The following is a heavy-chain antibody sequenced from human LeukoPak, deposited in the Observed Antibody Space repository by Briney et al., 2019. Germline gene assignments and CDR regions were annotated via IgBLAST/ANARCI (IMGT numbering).Heavy chain of an antibody. D-gene: IGHD2-2*01. V-gene: IGHV3-21*01. J-gene: IGHJ6*04. Sequence: VGSLRLSSAASGFTFSSYSMNWVRQAPGKVMEWVSSISSSSSYIYYADSVKGRFTISRDNAKNSLYLQMNSLRAEDTAVYYCAAISSTKMDVWGKGTTVTVSS. CDR2: ISSSSSYI. CDR3: AAISSTKMDV. CDR1: GFTFSSYS.